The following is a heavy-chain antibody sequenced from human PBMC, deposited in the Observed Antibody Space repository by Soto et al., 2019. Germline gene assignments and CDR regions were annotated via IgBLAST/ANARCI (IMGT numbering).Heavy chain of an antibody. J-gene: IGHJ6*02. CDR1: GFTFSSYA. Sequence: GGSLRLSCAASGFTFSSYAMSWVRQAPGKGLEWVSAISGSGGSTYYADSVKVRFTISRDNSKNTLYLQMNSLRAEDTAVYYCAKAWSNRSGWYEYYYGMDXWGQGTTVTVS. CDR2: ISGSGGST. CDR3: AKAWSNRSGWYEYYYGMDX. D-gene: IGHD6-19*01. V-gene: IGHV3-23*01.